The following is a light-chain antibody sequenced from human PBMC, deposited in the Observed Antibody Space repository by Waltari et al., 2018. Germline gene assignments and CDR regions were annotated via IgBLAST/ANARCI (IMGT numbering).Light chain of an antibody. CDR2: EVI. CDR3: CSYVGGSSLI. CDR1: SSDVGSYNL. Sequence: QSALAQPASVSGSPGQSITISCTGTSSDVGSYNLVSWYHKHPGNVPKLMIYEVIKRPSGVSNRFSGSKSGNTASLTISGLQAEDEADYYCCSYVGGSSLIFGGGTKLTVL. V-gene: IGLV2-23*02. J-gene: IGLJ2*01.